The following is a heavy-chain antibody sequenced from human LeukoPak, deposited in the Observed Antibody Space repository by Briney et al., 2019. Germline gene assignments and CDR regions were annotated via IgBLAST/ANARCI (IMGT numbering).Heavy chain of an antibody. CDR2: IRYDGSNK. J-gene: IGHJ3*02. D-gene: IGHD3-9*01. Sequence: GGSLRLSCAASGFTFSDYGMHWVRQAPGKGLEWVTFIRYDGSNKYYADSVKGRFTISRDNSKNMLYLQMNSLRAEDTAVYYCARGFDWLLSDDAFDIWGQGTMVTVSS. V-gene: IGHV3-30*02. CDR1: GFTFSDYG. CDR3: ARGFDWLLSDDAFDI.